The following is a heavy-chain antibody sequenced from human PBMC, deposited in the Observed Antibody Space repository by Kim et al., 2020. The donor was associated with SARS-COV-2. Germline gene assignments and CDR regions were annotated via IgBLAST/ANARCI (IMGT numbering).Heavy chain of an antibody. D-gene: IGHD2-8*02. CDR1: GGSFSGYY. V-gene: IGHV4-34*01. J-gene: IGHJ5*02. Sequence: SETLSLTCAVYGGSFSGYYWSWIRQPPGKGLEWIGEINHSGSTNYNPSLKSRVTISVDTSKNQFSLKLSSVTAADTAVYYCARGLGYGGVHPWGQGTLVT. CDR2: INHSGST. CDR3: ARGLGYGGVHP.